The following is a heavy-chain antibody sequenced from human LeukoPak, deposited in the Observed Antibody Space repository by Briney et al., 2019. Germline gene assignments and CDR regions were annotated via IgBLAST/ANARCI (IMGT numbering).Heavy chain of an antibody. CDR1: GFMFPNHW. CDR2: INERGSET. CDR3: AKDYSFSNFN. V-gene: IGHV3-7*01. J-gene: IGHJ4*02. Sequence: GGSLRLSCAASGFMFPNHWMTWVRQAPGKGLEWVANINERGSETYYADYVKGRFTIFRDNTKKSLFLQLNSLSVEDTAMYYCAKDYSFSNFNWGQGTLVTVSS. D-gene: IGHD2-15*01.